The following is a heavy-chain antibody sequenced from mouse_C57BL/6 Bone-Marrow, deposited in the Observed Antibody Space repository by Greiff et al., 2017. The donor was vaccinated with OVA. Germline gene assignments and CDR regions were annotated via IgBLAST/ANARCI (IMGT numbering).Heavy chain of an antibody. V-gene: IGHV1-81*01. CDR3: ARRSGTYYFDY. Sequence: VNVVESGAELARPGASVKLSCKASGYTFTSYGISWEKQRTGQGLEWIGEIYPRSGYTYYNEKFEGKATLTADKSSSTAYMELRSLTSEDSAVYFCARRSGTYYFDYWGQGTTLTVSS. J-gene: IGHJ2*01. CDR1: GYTFTSYG. CDR2: IYPRSGYT. D-gene: IGHD3-1*01.